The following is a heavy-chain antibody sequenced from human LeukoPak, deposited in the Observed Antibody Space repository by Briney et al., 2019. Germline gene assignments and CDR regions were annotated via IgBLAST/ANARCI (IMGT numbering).Heavy chain of an antibody. Sequence: SVKVSCKASGGTFSSYAISWVRQAPGQGLEWMGGIIPIFGTANYAQKFQGRVTITTDESTSTAYMELSSLRSDDTAVYYCARGRGSGSYYISPFDYWGQGTLVTVSS. J-gene: IGHJ4*02. V-gene: IGHV1-69*05. CDR1: GGTFSSYA. CDR3: ARGRGSGSYYISPFDY. D-gene: IGHD3-10*01. CDR2: IIPIFGTA.